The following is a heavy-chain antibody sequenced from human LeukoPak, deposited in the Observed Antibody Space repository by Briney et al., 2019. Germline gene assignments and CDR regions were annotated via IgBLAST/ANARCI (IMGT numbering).Heavy chain of an antibody. CDR2: INPGGSSI. Sequence: GGSLRLSCAASGFTFSSYWMHWVRQVPGKGLVWVARINPGGSSITYADSVKGRFTISRDNSKNTLYLQMNSLRAEDTAVYYCASYLDYGDYVLLGHYYGMDVWGQGTTATVSS. D-gene: IGHD4-17*01. CDR1: GFTFSSYW. CDR3: ASYLDYGDYVLLGHYYGMDV. J-gene: IGHJ6*02. V-gene: IGHV3-74*01.